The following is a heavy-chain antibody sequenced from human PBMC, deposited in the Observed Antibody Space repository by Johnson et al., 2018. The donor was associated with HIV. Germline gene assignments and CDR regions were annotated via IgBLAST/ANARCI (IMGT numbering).Heavy chain of an antibody. CDR3: ARGDDSSGYLTAFDI. CDR1: GFTVSSNH. J-gene: IGHJ3*02. V-gene: IGHV3-7*01. Sequence: VQLVESGGGLVQPGGSLRLSCVASGFTVSSNHMTWVRQAPGKGLEWVANIKQDGSEKYYVDSVKDRFTISRDNAKNSLYLQMNSLRAEDTAVYYCARGDDSSGYLTAFDIWGQGTMVTVSS. CDR2: IKQDGSEK. D-gene: IGHD3-22*01.